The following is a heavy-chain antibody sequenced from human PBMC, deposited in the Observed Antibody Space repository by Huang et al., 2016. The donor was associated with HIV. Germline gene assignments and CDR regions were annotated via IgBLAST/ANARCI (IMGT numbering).Heavy chain of an antibody. Sequence: EVQVVASGGRLEQPGRSLRLSCKGSGFIFGDFDINWFRHPPGKGLEWVGFSRAKGYGGTARSDPSVKDRFSISRDDSQNTAYLQVDTLQTEDTAIYYCSPSGNDYYYYYMDVWGNGTMVTVSS. J-gene: IGHJ6*03. CDR3: SPSGNDYYYYYMDV. D-gene: IGHD6-25*01. V-gene: IGHV3-49*03. CDR2: SRAKGYGGTA. CDR1: GFIFGDFD.